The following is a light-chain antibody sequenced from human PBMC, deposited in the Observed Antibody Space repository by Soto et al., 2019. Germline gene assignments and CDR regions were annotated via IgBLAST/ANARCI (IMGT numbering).Light chain of an antibody. CDR1: QSVSRY. CDR2: DAS. V-gene: IGKV3-11*01. CDR3: QQYGSSGT. Sequence: EIVLTQSPATLSLSPGEGATLSCRASQSVSRYLACYQQRPGQSPRLLIYDASNRATGVPARFSGSGSGTDFTLTISRLEPEDFAVYYCQQYGSSGTFGQGTKVDI. J-gene: IGKJ1*01.